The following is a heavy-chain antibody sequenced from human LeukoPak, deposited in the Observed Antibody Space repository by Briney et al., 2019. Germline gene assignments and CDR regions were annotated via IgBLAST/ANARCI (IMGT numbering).Heavy chain of an antibody. J-gene: IGHJ6*04. CDR1: GGTFSSYA. Sequence: GASVKVSCKASGGTFSSYAISWVRQAPGQGLEWMGGIIPNIGNANYAQKLQGRVTITPDKSTSTAYMELSSLRPEDTAVYDCARQRRRATETTLTSSVDYGMDVWGKGTTVTVSS. V-gene: IGHV1-69*10. CDR2: IIPNIGNA. CDR3: ARQRRRATETTLTSSVDYGMDV. D-gene: IGHD4-17*01.